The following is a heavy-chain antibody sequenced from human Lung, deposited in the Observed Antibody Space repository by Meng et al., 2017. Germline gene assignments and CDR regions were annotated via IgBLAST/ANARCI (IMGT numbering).Heavy chain of an antibody. D-gene: IGHD3-22*01. CDR3: ARDIQRIGSYFYFDY. J-gene: IGHJ4*02. CDR1: GFTFSDYY. CDR2: MGATDPPL. V-gene: IGHV3-11*01. Sequence: QVQLVESGGGLVEPGGSLRLSCIVSGFTFSDYYMSWIRQAPGKGLEWLAYMGATDPPLPSADSVRGRFTISRDNAKNSLYLQMDSLRAEDTAVYYCARDIQRIGSYFYFDYWGQGTLVTVSS.